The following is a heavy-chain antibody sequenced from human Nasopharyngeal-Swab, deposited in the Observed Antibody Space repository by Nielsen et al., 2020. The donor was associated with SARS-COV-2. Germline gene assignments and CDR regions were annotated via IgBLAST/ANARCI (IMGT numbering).Heavy chain of an antibody. V-gene: IGHV1-69*01. CDR2: IIPIFGTA. J-gene: IGHJ4*02. D-gene: IGHD3/OR15-3a*01. CDR3: ITEYSYDFELYH. Sequence: WVRQAPGQGLEWMGGIIPIFGTANYAQKFQGRVTITADESTSTAYMELSSLRSEDTAVYYCITEYSYDFELYHWGLGTLVTVSS.